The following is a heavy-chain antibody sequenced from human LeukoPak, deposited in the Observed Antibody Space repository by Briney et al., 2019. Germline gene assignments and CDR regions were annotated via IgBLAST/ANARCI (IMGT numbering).Heavy chain of an antibody. CDR1: GGSFSGYY. CDR2: INHSGST. Sequence: PSETLSLTCAVYGGSFSGYYWSWIRQPPGKGLEWIGEINHSGSTNYNPSLKSRVTISVDTSKNQFSLKLSSVTAADTAVYYCARRTMYRSLGDYWGQGTLVTVSS. D-gene: IGHD1-14*01. J-gene: IGHJ4*02. CDR3: ARRTMYRSLGDY. V-gene: IGHV4-34*01.